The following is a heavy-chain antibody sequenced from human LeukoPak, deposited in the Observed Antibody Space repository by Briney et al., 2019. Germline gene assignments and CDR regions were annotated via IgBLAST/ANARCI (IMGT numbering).Heavy chain of an antibody. CDR3: ARGARSYDSSGYYDGRAFDI. Sequence: SETLSLTCAVYGGSFSGYYWSWIRQPPGKGLEWIGEINHSGSTNYNPSLKSRVTISVDTSKNQFSLKLSSVTAADTAVYYCARGARSYDSSGYYDGRAFDIWGQGTTVTVSS. D-gene: IGHD3-22*01. V-gene: IGHV4-34*01. CDR1: GGSFSGYY. CDR2: INHSGST. J-gene: IGHJ3*02.